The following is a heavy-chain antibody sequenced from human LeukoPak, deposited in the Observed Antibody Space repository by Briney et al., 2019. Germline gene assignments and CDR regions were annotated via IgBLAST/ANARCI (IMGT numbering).Heavy chain of an antibody. V-gene: IGHV4-30-4*08. J-gene: IGHJ5*02. CDR3: ARAHGYYDFFGGDNAGNWFDP. Sequence: PSQTLSLTCTVSGGSISSGDYYWSWIRQPPGKGLEWIGYIYYSGSTHYNPSLKSRVTISVDTSKNQFSLKLSSVTAADTAVYYCARAHGYYDFFGGDNAGNWFDPWGQGTLVTVSS. CDR1: GGSISSGDYY. CDR2: IYYSGST. D-gene: IGHD3-3*01.